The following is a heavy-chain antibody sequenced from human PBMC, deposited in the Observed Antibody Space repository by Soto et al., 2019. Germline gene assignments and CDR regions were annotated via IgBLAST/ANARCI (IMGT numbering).Heavy chain of an antibody. CDR2: GSGYNGDT. J-gene: IGHJ6*02. D-gene: IGHD2-8*01. Sequence: QGQLVQSGPEVKKPGASVKVSCKASGYTFSRYGISWVRQAPGQGLEWMGWGSGYNGDTKYAQKVQGRVTMTIDTSTYTAYMELRSLTSADTAKYYCAKNGQPPYYYYGMDVWGQGTTVTVSS. CDR3: AKNGQPPYYYYGMDV. CDR1: GYTFSRYG. V-gene: IGHV1-18*01.